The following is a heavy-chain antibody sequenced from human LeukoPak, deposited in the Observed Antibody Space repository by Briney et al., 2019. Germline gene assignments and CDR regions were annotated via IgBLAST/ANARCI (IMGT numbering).Heavy chain of an antibody. CDR3: VRNSADSSSSHFDY. CDR1: GGSISSLY. J-gene: IGHJ4*02. V-gene: IGHV4-59*08. Sequence: SETLSLTCSVSGGSISSLYWSWIRQPPGKGLEWIGYIYYTGSTNYNPSLKSRVTMFVDMSKNQFPLRLSSVTAADTAVSYYVRNSADSSSSHFDYWGQGTLVTVSS. D-gene: IGHD6-6*01. CDR2: IYYTGST.